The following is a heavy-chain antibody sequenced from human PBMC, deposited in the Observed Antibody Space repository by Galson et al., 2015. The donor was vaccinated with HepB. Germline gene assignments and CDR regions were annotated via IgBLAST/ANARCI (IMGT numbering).Heavy chain of an antibody. CDR2: IIPIFGTA. CDR3: ARGIVVVPAAIKYYGMDV. CDR1: GGTFSSYA. V-gene: IGHV1-69*13. Sequence: SVKVSCRASGGTFSSYAISWVRQAPGQGLEWMGGIIPIFGTANYAQKFQGRVTITADESTSTAYMELSSLRSEDTAVYYCARGIVVVPAAIKYYGMDVWGQGTTVTVSS. D-gene: IGHD2-2*02. J-gene: IGHJ6*02.